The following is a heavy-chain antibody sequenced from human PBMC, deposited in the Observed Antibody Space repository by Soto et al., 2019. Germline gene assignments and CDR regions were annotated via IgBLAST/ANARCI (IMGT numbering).Heavy chain of an antibody. CDR1: GFTFSHYA. CDR3: VKGGTTSAFSTFDI. J-gene: IGHJ3*02. CDR2: ISYDGGNE. V-gene: IGHV3-30*18. D-gene: IGHD1-1*01. Sequence: QVQLVESGGGVVQPGRSLRLSCAASGFTFSHYALRWVRQAPGKGLEWVAGISYDGGNEYYADSEKGRFTISRDSPKNTLYLQMNSLRPEDTAVYYCVKGGTTSAFSTFDIWGRGTVVTVSS.